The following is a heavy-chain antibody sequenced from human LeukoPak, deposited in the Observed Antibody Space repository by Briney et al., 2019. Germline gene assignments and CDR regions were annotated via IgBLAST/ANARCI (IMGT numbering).Heavy chain of an antibody. D-gene: IGHD7-27*01. CDR2: ISTRSSHT. V-gene: IGHV3-11*05. Sequence: GGSLRLSCAASGFTFSDYYMSWIRQAPAKGLEWVSYISTRSSHTNYADSMKGRFTISRDNAKNSLYLQMNSLRAEDTAVYYCARGNWGSSVVDCWGQGTLVTVSS. CDR3: ARGNWGSSVVDC. CDR1: GFTFSDYY. J-gene: IGHJ4*02.